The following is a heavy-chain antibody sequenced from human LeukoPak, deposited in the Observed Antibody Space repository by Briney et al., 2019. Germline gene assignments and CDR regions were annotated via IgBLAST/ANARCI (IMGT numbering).Heavy chain of an antibody. CDR1: GYTFTSYD. CDR3: ARYCSGGSCLPIDAFDI. D-gene: IGHD2-15*01. CDR2: MNPNSGNT. V-gene: IGHV1-8*01. Sequence: GASVKVSCKASGYTFTSYDINWVRQATGQGLEWMGWMNPNSGNTGYAQKFQGRVTMTRNTSISTAYMELSSLRSEDTAVYYRARYCSGGSCLPIDAFDIWGQGTMVTVSS. J-gene: IGHJ3*02.